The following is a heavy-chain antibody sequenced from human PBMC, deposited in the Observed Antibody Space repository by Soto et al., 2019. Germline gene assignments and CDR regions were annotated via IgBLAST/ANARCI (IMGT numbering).Heavy chain of an antibody. D-gene: IGHD2-2*01. CDR3: AREYIVVVPAATVHNYYYGMDV. CDR1: GGTFSSYA. CDR2: IIPIFGTA. J-gene: IGHJ6*02. V-gene: IGHV1-69*01. Sequence: QVQLVQSGAEVKKPGSSVKVSCKASGGTFSSYAISWVRQAPGQGLEWMGGIIPIFGTANYAQKFQGRVTITADESTSTAYIELSSLRSEDTAVYYCAREYIVVVPAATVHNYYYGMDVWGQGTTVTVSS.